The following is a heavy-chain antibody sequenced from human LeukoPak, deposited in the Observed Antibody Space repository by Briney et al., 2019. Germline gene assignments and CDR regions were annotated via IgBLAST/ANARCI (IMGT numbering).Heavy chain of an antibody. D-gene: IGHD6-13*01. CDR2: TYYRSKWDN. Sequence: SQTLSLTCGISGDSVSSTSAAWSWIRQSPSRGLEWLGRTYYRSKWDNDYAVSVKSRITIIPDTSNNQFSLHLNSVTPEDSAVYYCARVSGAAALDAFDIWGQGTMVTVSS. V-gene: IGHV6-1*01. J-gene: IGHJ3*02. CDR3: ARVSGAAALDAFDI. CDR1: GDSVSSTSAA.